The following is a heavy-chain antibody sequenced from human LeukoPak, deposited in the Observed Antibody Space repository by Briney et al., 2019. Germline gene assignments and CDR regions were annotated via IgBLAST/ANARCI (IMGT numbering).Heavy chain of an antibody. J-gene: IGHJ4*02. Sequence: SETLSLTCTVSGGSINNYYWNWIRQPPGKGLEWIGYMYYSGSTNYNLSLKSRVTISVDTSKNQFSLKLSSVTAADTAVYYCAREGTAAGFDYWGQGTLVTVSS. V-gene: IGHV4-59*01. D-gene: IGHD6-13*01. CDR2: MYYSGST. CDR1: GGSINNYY. CDR3: AREGTAAGFDY.